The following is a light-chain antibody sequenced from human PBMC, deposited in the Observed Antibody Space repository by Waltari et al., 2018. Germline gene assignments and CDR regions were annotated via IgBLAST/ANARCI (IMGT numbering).Light chain of an antibody. CDR1: QDISNH. CDR3: QQYDNIPLT. J-gene: IGKJ4*01. V-gene: IGKV1-33*01. CDR2: DAS. Sequence: DIQMTQSPSSLSASVGDRVTIICRASQDISNHLNWYQQKPGKAPKLLIYDASNLETGVPSRFRGSGSGTEFTFTITSLQPEDIATYYCQQYDNIPLTFGGGTKAEIK.